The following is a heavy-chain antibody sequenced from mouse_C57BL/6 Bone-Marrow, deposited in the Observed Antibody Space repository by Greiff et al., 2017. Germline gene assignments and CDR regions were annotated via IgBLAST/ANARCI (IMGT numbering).Heavy chain of an antibody. V-gene: IGHV5-17*01. CDR1: GFTFSDYG. CDR2: ISSGSSTI. Sequence: EVKLVEPGGGLVKPGASLKLSCAASGFTFSDYGMHWVRQAPEKGLEWVAYISSGSSTIYYANTVKGRFTISRDNAKNTPFLQMTSLRSEDTAMYECEKESCPHYCAMDYWGQGTSVTVSA. CDR3: EKESCPHYCAMDY. J-gene: IGHJ4*01.